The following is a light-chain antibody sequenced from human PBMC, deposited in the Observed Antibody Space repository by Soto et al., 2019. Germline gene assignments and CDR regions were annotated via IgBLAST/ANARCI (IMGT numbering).Light chain of an antibody. V-gene: IGLV2-14*01. CDR2: DVN. Sequence: QSVLTQPVSVSGSPGQSITISCTGTSSDVGGYNYVSWFQQHPGKAPKLIIYDVNNGPSGVSIRFFGSKSGNTASLTISGLQAEDEADYYCSSFTNNSTYVFGTGTKLTVL. CDR3: SSFTNNSTYV. CDR1: SSDVGGYNY. J-gene: IGLJ1*01.